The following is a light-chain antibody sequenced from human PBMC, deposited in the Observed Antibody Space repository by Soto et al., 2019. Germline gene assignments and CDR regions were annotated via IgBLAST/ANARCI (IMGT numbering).Light chain of an antibody. J-gene: IGKJ1*01. V-gene: IGKV3-20*01. Sequence: EVVLTQSPATLSLSPGERATLSCRASQTIDTNLSWYQQKPGRAHRLLNGGASSTTAGIPDMSSGRGSRTVITLTSSMQAQEFAAYYCQQYYSSPETFGQGTKVDNK. CDR1: QTIDTN. CDR2: GAS. CDR3: QQYYSSPET.